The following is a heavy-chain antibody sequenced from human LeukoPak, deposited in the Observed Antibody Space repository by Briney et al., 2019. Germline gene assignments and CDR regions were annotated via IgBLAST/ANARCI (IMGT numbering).Heavy chain of an antibody. V-gene: IGHV3-23*01. CDR1: GFTFNTYA. J-gene: IGHJ3*02. D-gene: IGHD3-22*01. CDR3: AKNLDSNSYHTDDAFDI. CDR2: ISVSGYST. Sequence: GGSLRLSCAASGFTFNTYAMNWVRQAPGKGLEWVSVISVSGYSTYYADSVKGRFTISRDNSKNTLHLQMHSLRAEDTAVYYCAKNLDSNSYHTDDAFDIWGHGTVVTVSS.